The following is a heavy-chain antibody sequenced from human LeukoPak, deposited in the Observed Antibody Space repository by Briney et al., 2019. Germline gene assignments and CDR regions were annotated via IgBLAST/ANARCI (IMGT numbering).Heavy chain of an antibody. CDR2: INPSGGST. J-gene: IGHJ4*02. V-gene: IGHV1-46*01. D-gene: IGHD1-14*01. CDR3: ARGYREPGHDY. Sequence: ASVKVSCKASGYTFTRYYMRWVRQAPGQGLEWMGIINPSGGSTSYAQKVQGRVTMTRDTSTSTVYMELSSLRSEDTAVYYCARGYREPGHDYWGQGTLVTVSS. CDR1: GYTFTRYY.